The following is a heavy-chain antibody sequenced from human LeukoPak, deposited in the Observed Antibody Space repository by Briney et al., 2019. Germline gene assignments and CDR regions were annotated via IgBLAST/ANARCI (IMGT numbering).Heavy chain of an antibody. Sequence: PGGSLRLSCAASGFTFSSYAMSWVRQAPGKGLEWVSAISGSGGSTYYADSVKGRFTISRENAKNSLYLEMNSLRAGDTAVYARAGGELATIFWYFDYWGRGTLVTVSS. J-gene: IGHJ2*01. CDR1: GFTFSSYA. D-gene: IGHD5-24*01. CDR2: ISGSGGST. CDR3: AGGELATIFWYFDY. V-gene: IGHV3-23*01.